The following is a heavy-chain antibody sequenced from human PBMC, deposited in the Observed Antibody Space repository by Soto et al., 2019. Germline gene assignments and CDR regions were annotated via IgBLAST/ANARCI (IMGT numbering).Heavy chain of an antibody. V-gene: IGHV3-33*01. CDR1: GFTFSSYG. CDR3: ARDGGSGGDTAMVPPLCYFDY. Sequence: QPGGSLRLSCAASGFTFSSYGMHWVRQAPGKGLEWVAVIWYDGSNKYYADSVKGRFTISRDNSKNTLYLQMSSLRAEDTAVYYCARDGGSGGDTAMVPPLCYFDYWGQGTLVTVSS. CDR2: IWYDGSNK. D-gene: IGHD5-18*01. J-gene: IGHJ4*02.